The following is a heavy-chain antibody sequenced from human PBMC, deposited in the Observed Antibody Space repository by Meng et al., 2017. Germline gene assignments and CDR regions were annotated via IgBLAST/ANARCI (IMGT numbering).Heavy chain of an antibody. CDR2: INSDGSST. CDR3: ARDGEVAFDY. CDR1: GFTFSSYW. Sequence: GESLKISCAASGFTFSSYWMHWVRQAPGKGLVWVSRINSDGSSTSYADSVKGRFTISRDNAKNTLYLQMNRLRAEDTAVYYCARDGEVAFDYWGQGTLVTVSS. V-gene: IGHV3-74*01. J-gene: IGHJ4*02. D-gene: IGHD4-17*01.